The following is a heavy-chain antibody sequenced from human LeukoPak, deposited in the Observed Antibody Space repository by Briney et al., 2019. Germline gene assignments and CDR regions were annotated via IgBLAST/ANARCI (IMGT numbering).Heavy chain of an antibody. CDR1: GGSISSGGYS. V-gene: IGHV4-30-2*01. J-gene: IGHJ4*02. CDR3: ARSTGYSSSSLTDY. Sequence: PSETLSLTCAVSGGSISSGGYSWSWIRQPPGKGLEWIGYIYHSGSTYYNPSLKSRVTISVDRSKNQFSLKLSSVTAEDTAVYYCARSTGYSSSSLTDYWGQGTLVTVSS. CDR2: IYHSGST. D-gene: IGHD6-13*01.